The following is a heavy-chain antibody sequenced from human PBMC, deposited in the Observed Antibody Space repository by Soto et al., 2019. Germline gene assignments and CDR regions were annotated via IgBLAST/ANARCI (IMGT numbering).Heavy chain of an antibody. Sequence: GGSLRLSCAASGFTFSSYSMNWVRQAPGKGLEWVSYISSSSSTIYYADYVKGRFTNSRDNAKNSLYLKMNSLRAEDTAVYYCARGAYLNWFDPWGQGTLVTVSS. J-gene: IGHJ5*02. CDR1: GFTFSSYS. CDR2: ISSSSSTI. V-gene: IGHV3-48*01. CDR3: ARGAYLNWFDP.